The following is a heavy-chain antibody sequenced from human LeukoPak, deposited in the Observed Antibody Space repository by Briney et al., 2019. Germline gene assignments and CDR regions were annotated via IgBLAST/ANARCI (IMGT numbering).Heavy chain of an antibody. CDR3: VKGTGTKYYYYGMDV. J-gene: IGHJ6*02. CDR2: INSNEGRT. CDR1: GFAFSNYA. D-gene: IGHD3/OR15-3a*01. V-gene: IGHV3-64D*06. Sequence: GGSLRLSCSASGFAFSNYAMHWVRQAPGKGLEYVSAINSNEGRTYYADSVKGRFTISGDNSKSTLFLQMSSLRAEDTAVYYCVKGTGTKYYYYGMDVWGQGTTVTVSS.